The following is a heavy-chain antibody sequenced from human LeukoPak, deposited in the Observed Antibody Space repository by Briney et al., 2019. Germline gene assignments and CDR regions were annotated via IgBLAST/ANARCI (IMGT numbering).Heavy chain of an antibody. CDR3: ARDSMGKGGSFDY. J-gene: IGHJ4*02. D-gene: IGHD3-16*01. Sequence: PGGSLRLSCAASGFTFSSYAMHWVRQAPGKGLEWVAVISYDGSNKYYADSVKGRFTISRDNSKNTLYLQMNSLRAEDTAVYFCARDSMGKGGSFDYWGQGTLVTVSS. V-gene: IGHV3-30*04. CDR1: GFTFSSYA. CDR2: ISYDGSNK.